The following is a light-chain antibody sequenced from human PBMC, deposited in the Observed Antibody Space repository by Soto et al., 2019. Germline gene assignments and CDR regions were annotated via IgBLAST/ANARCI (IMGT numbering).Light chain of an antibody. J-gene: IGLJ1*01. CDR1: SSDVGGYNY. V-gene: IGLV2-8*01. Sequence: QSVLTQPPSASGSPGQSVAISCTGTSSDVGGYNYVSCYQQHPGKAPKLMIYEVNKRPSGVPDRFSGSKSGNTASLTVSGLQAEDEPDYYCGSHKSSSPYVFGTGTKVTVL. CDR3: GSHKSSSPYV. CDR2: EVN.